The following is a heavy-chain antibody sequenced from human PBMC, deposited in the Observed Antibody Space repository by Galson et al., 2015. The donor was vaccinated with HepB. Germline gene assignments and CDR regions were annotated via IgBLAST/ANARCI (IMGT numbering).Heavy chain of an antibody. CDR3: ARSTFRSGVLYYYYYMDV. CDR2: TYTRGST. D-gene: IGHD6-6*01. V-gene: IGHV4-61*02. Sequence: TLSLTCTVSGGSISSGSYYWSWIRQPAGKGLEWIGRTYTRGSTNYNPSLKSRVTMSLDTSKNQFSLRLSSVTAADTAVYYCARSTFRSGVLYYYYYMDVWGKGTTVTVSS. CDR1: GGSISSGSYY. J-gene: IGHJ6*03.